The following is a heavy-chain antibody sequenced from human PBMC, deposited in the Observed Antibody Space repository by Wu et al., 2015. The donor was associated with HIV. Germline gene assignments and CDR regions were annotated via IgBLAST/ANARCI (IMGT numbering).Heavy chain of an antibody. CDR2: ISAHRGRP. J-gene: IGHJ4*02. V-gene: IGHV1-18*01. D-gene: IGHD6-13*01. CDR3: ARVWQLARKYYFDY. CDR1: GYTFSSYG. Sequence: VQLVQSGAEVKQPGASVRVSCLASGYTFSSYGISWVRQAPGQGLEWMGWISAHRGRPNYAQKLQGRVTMTTDTSTSTAYMELRSLRSDDTAVYYCARVWQLARKYYFDYWARERWSPSPQ.